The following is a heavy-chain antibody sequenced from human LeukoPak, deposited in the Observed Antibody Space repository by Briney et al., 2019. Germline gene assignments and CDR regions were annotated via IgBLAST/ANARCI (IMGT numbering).Heavy chain of an antibody. J-gene: IGHJ4*02. D-gene: IGHD3-10*01. V-gene: IGHV5-51*01. CDR3: ARTQKITMVRGVIGFDY. Sequence: GKSLKISCKGSGYSFTSYWIGWVRQMPGKGLEWMGIIYPGDSDTRYSPSFQGQVTISADKSISTAYLQWSSLKASDTAMYYCARTQKITMVRGVIGFDYWGQGTLVTVSS. CDR2: IYPGDSDT. CDR1: GYSFTSYW.